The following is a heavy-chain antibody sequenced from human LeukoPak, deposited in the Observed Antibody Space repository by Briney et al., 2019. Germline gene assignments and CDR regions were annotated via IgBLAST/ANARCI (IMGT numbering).Heavy chain of an antibody. J-gene: IGHJ3*01. Sequence: GGSLRLSCAASGFTFSSYAMSWVRQAPGKGLEWVSFISGRGGSTFHADSVKGRFTISRDNSKNTLHLQMNSLTAEDTAVYYCARGVHVFDVWGQGTRVTVSS. CDR2: ISGRGGST. D-gene: IGHD3-3*01. V-gene: IGHV3-23*01. CDR1: GFTFSSYA. CDR3: ARGVHVFDV.